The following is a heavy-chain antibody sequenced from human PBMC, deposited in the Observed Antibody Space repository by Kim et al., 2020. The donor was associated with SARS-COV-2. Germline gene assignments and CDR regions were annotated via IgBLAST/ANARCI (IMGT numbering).Heavy chain of an antibody. V-gene: IGHV4-39*07. CDR2: IYYSGST. CDR3: AREGRITMVRGVYYYYYGMDV. J-gene: IGHJ6*02. Sequence: SETLSLTCTVSGGSISSSSYYWGWIRQPPGKGLEWIGNIYYSGSTYYNPSLKSRVTISVDTSKNQFSLKLSSVTAADTAVYYCAREGRITMVRGVYYYYYGMDVWGHGTTVTVSS. CDR1: GGSISSSSYY. D-gene: IGHD3-10*01.